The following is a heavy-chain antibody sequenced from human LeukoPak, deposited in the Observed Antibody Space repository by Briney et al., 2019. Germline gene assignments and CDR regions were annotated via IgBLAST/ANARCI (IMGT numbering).Heavy chain of an antibody. CDR3: AREHTDSSGYYWWFDP. CDR2: INPSGGST. D-gene: IGHD3-22*01. CDR1: GYTFTSYD. V-gene: IGHV1-46*01. J-gene: IGHJ5*02. Sequence: ASVKVSCKASGYTFTSYDINWVRQASGQGLEWMGIINPSGGSTSYAQKFQGRVTMTRDTSTSTVYMELSSLRSEDTAVYYCAREHTDSSGYYWWFDPWGQGTLVTVSS.